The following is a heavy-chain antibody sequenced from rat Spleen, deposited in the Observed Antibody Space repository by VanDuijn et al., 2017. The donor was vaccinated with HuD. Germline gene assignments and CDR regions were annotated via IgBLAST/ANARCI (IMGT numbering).Heavy chain of an antibody. CDR2: ISPDGHST. CDR1: GLTFNYYG. D-gene: IGHD1-11*01. CDR3: ATEPLNYGGPHWFAY. Sequence: EVQLVESGGDSVQPGRSLTLSCAASGLTFNYYGINWIRQAPTEGLEWVAFISPDGHSTYYRDSVKGRFTISRDNAESTLYLQMDSLRSEDTATYYCATEPLNYGGPHWFAYWGQGTLVTVSS. V-gene: IGHV5-19*01. J-gene: IGHJ3*01.